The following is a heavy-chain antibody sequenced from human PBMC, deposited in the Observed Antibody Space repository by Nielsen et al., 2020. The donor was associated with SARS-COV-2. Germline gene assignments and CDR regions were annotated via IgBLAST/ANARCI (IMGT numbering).Heavy chain of an antibody. V-gene: IGHV2-70*11. D-gene: IGHD3-10*01. Sequence: SGPTLVKPTQTLTLTCTFSGFSLSTSGMCVSWIRQPPGKALEWLARIDWDDDKYYSTSLKTRLTISKDTSKNQVVLTMTNMDPVDTATYYCARNYYGSGSHYRGAFDIWGQGTMVTVSS. CDR2: IDWDDDK. CDR3: ARNYYGSGSHYRGAFDI. CDR1: GFSLSTSGMC. J-gene: IGHJ3*02.